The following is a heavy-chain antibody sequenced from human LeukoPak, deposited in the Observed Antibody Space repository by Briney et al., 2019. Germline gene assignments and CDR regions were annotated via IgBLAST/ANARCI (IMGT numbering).Heavy chain of an antibody. V-gene: IGHV1-24*01. J-gene: IGHJ3*02. CDR3: ATVSRSSSWFDAFDI. CDR2: FDPEDGET. Sequence: PSVKVSCKVSGYTLTELSMHWVRQAPGKGLEWMGGFDPEDGETIYAQKFEGRVTMTEDTSTDTAYMELSSLRSEDTAVYYCATVSRSSSWFDAFDIWGQGTMVTVSS. CDR1: GYTLTELS. D-gene: IGHD6-13*01.